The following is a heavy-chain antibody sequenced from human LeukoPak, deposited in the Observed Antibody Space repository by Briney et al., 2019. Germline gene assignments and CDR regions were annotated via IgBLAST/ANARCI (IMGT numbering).Heavy chain of an antibody. D-gene: IGHD3-22*01. CDR1: GFTVISNY. J-gene: IGHJ4*02. CDR2: IYSDGSI. CDR3: ARDGSDYYDKRVPPGIN. V-gene: IGHV3-53*01. Sequence: GGSLRLSCVASGFTVISNYMSWVRQAPGKGLEWVSVIYSDGSIHYTDSVKGRFTISRDNSKNTVLLQMNSLRADDTAVYYCARDGSDYYDKRVPPGINWGQGTLVTVSS.